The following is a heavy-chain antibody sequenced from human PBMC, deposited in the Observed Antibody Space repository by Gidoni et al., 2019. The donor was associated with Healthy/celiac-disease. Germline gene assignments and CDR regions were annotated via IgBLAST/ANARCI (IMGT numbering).Heavy chain of an antibody. V-gene: IGHV3-33*01. J-gene: IGHJ6*02. Sequence: GKGLEWVAVIWYDGSNKYYADSVKGRFTISRDNSKNTLYLQMNSLRAEDTAVYYCARLRGHCSGGSCYSGDYYYGMDVWGQGTTVTVSS. CDR2: IWYDGSNK. D-gene: IGHD2-15*01. CDR3: ARLRGHCSGGSCYSGDYYYGMDV.